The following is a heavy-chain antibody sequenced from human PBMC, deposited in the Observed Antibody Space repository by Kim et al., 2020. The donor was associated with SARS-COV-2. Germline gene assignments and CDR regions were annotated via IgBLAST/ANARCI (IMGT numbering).Heavy chain of an antibody. V-gene: IGHV3-33*06. CDR1: GFTFSSYG. Sequence: GGSLRLSCAASGFTFSSYGMHWVRQAPGKGLEWVAVIWYDGSNKYYADSVKGRFTISRDNSKNTLYLQMNSLRAEDTAVYYCAKGRSGSYPIDDYWGQGTLVTVSS. CDR3: AKGRSGSYPIDDY. J-gene: IGHJ4*02. D-gene: IGHD1-26*01. CDR2: IWYDGSNK.